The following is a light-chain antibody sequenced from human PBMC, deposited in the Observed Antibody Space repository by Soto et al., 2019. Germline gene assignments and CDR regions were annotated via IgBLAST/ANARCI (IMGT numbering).Light chain of an antibody. CDR3: QQYDISPWT. Sequence: EIVLTQSPGTLSLSPGERATLSCRASQSVSSSYLAWYQHKPGQAPRLLIYDSSSRATSIPDRFSGSGSGTDFTLSIIRLEPEDFAVYYCQQYDISPWTFGQGTKVDIK. J-gene: IGKJ1*01. V-gene: IGKV3-20*01. CDR1: QSVSSSY. CDR2: DSS.